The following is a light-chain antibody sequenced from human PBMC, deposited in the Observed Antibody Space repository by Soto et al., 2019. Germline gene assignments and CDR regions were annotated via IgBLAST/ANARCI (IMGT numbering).Light chain of an antibody. J-gene: IGKJ2*01. V-gene: IGKV1-39*01. CDR1: QSINKY. CDR2: AAS. Sequence: DIQMTQSPSSLSASVGDRVTITCRASQSINKYLNWYQQKPGKAPKLLIFAASSMQSGVPLRFSGSGSGTDFTLTISSLRPEDFATYYCQQSHNTPRTFGQGTKLEIK. CDR3: QQSHNTPRT.